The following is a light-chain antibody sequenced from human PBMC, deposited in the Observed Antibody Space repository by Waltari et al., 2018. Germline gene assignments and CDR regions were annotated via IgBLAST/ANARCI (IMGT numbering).Light chain of an antibody. CDR2: GAS. J-gene: IGKJ4*01. CDR3: QQYDGSILT. V-gene: IGKV3-20*01. Sequence: SRRASQSIDNDFVVWDRQKPGQARRVLIHGASRRATDFPDRLSGSGSGTDFTLTISRLEPEDVAVYYCQQYDGSILTFGGGTKVEV. CDR1: QSIDNDF.